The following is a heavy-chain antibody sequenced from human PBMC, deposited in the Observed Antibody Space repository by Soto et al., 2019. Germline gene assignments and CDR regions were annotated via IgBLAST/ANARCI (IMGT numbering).Heavy chain of an antibody. V-gene: IGHV3-30*18. CDR3: AKDGGPRRQWVLDPFDY. J-gene: IGHJ4*02. CDR1: GFTFSIYA. Sequence: QVQLVESGGGVVQPGRSLRVSCAASGFTFSIYAMHWVRQAPGTGLEWVAVISYDGTKTYYADSVKGRFTISRDNSKNKAYLTMNSLRDEDTAVYYCAKDGGPRRQWVLDPFDYWGQGTVVTVSP. D-gene: IGHD6-19*01. CDR2: ISYDGTKT.